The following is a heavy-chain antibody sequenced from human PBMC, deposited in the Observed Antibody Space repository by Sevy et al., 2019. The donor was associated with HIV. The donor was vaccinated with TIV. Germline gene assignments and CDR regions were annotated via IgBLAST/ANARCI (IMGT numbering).Heavy chain of an antibody. CDR1: GGSTSSSY. J-gene: IGHJ5*02. D-gene: IGHD3-10*01. V-gene: IGHV4-59*01. CDR3: AGMNYHGSAPGRWFDP. Sequence: SETLSLTCTVSGGSTSSSYWTWIRQPPGKRLEWIGYMYHSGLINYNPSLKSRLTLSIYTSRNQFSLKLSAVTAADTAVYYCAGMNYHGSAPGRWFDPWGLGAQVTVSS. CDR2: MYHSGLI.